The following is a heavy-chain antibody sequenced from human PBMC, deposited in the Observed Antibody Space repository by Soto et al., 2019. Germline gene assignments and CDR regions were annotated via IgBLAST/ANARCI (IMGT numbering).Heavy chain of an antibody. D-gene: IGHD3-3*01. CDR1: GYTLTSYG. Sequence: QVPLVQSRAEVKKPGASVKVSCKASGYTLTSYGISWVRQAPGQGLEWVGWISPYNGNTNYAQKLQDRVTLTTDTSTSAAYMELRSLSPDDTAVYYCARADFDFWSGYSPFDYWGQGTLVTVSS. V-gene: IGHV1-18*01. CDR2: ISPYNGNT. CDR3: ARADFDFWSGYSPFDY. J-gene: IGHJ4*02.